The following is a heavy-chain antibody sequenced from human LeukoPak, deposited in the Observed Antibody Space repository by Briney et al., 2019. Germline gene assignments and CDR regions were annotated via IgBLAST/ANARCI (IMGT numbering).Heavy chain of an antibody. J-gene: IGHJ3*02. CDR2: IYYSGST. Sequence: NPSETLSLTCTVSGGSINSNSYYWGWIRQPPGKGLEWIGSIYYSGSTYYNPSLKSRVTISVDTSKNQFSLKLNSVTAADTAVYYCARRFCANGVCYRSGFDIWGQGTMVTVSS. CDR1: GGSINSNSYY. V-gene: IGHV4-39*07. D-gene: IGHD2-8*01. CDR3: ARRFCANGVCYRSGFDI.